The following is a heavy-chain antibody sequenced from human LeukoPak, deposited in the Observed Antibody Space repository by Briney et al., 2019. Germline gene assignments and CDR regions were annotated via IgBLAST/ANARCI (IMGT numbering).Heavy chain of an antibody. CDR3: ATTMIAEYYFDY. CDR1: GYSISSGYY. V-gene: IGHV4-38-2*01. J-gene: IGHJ4*02. Sequence: SETLSLTCAVSGYSISSGYYWGWIRQPPGKGLEWIGSIYHSGSTYYNPTLKSRVTISVDTSKNQFSLKLSSVTAADTAVYYCATTMIAEYYFDYWGQGTLSPSPQ. CDR2: IYHSGST. D-gene: IGHD3-22*01.